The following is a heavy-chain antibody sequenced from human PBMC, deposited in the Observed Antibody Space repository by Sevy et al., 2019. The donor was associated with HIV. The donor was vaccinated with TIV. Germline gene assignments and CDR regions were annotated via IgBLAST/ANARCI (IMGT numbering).Heavy chain of an antibody. V-gene: IGHV4-38-2*01. J-gene: IGHJ4*02. CDR2: IYHSGST. CDR3: ARRVIIAVAGLYYFDY. Sequence: LSLTCAVSGYSISSGYYWGWIRQPPGKGLEWIGSIYHSGSTYYNPSLKSRVTISVDTSKNQFSLKLSSVTAADTAVYYCARRVIIAVAGLYYFDYWGQGTLVTVSS. D-gene: IGHD6-19*01. CDR1: GYSISSGYY.